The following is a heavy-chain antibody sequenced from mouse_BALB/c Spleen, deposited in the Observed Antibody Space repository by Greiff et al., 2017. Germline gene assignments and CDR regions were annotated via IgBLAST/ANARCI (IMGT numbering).Heavy chain of an antibody. CDR2: ISYSGST. V-gene: IGHV3-8*02. D-gene: IGHD2-9*01. CDR1: GDSITSGY. J-gene: IGHJ2*01. Sequence: EVKLQESGPSLVKPSQTLSLTCSVTGDSITSGYWNWIRKFPGNKLEYMGYISYSGSTYYNPSLKSRISITRDTSKNQYYLQLNSVTTEDTATYYCARSPYYGYDPGYFDYWGQGTTLTVSS. CDR3: ARSPYYGYDPGYFDY.